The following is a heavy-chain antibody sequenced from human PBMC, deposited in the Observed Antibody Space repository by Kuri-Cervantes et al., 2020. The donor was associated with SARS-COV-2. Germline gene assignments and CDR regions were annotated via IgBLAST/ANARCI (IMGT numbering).Heavy chain of an antibody. D-gene: IGHD2-15*01. J-gene: IGHJ4*02. Sequence: ASVKVSCKASVYTFRTHSFSWVRQAPGQGLEWMGWISTYNGNTDYAQKFQGRVTLTTDTSSSTNYMELRSLKSDDTAMYYCAREGACYDYWGQGTLVTVSS. V-gene: IGHV1-18*01. CDR2: ISTYNGNT. CDR3: AREGACYDY. CDR1: VYTFRTHS.